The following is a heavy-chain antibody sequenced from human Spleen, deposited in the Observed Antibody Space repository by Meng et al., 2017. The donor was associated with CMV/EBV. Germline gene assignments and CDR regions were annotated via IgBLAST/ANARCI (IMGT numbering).Heavy chain of an antibody. V-gene: IGHV4-61*01. CDR2: IYYSGST. CDR1: GGSVSSVSNY. Sequence: SDTLSLTCTVSGGSVSSVSNYWSWIRQPPGKGLEWIGYIYYSGSTNYNPSLKSRVTISLDTSKNQFSLKLSSVTAADTAVYFCARLGYYHGMDVWGQGTTVTVSS. J-gene: IGHJ6*02. CDR3: ARLGYYHGMDV.